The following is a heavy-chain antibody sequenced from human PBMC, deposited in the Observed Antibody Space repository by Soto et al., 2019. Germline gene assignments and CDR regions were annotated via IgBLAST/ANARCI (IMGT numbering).Heavy chain of an antibody. V-gene: IGHV3-15*01. J-gene: IGHJ3*01. CDR3: STERPVYYYDSSGYYSRL. CDR1: GFTFSNAW. Sequence: GGSLRLSCAASGFTFSNAWMSWVRQAPGKGLEWVGRIKSKNDGATTYYAAPVKGRFTIARDDSKNTLYLSMNSLKTEDTAVYYCSTERPVYYYDSSGYYSRLWGQGTMVTVSS. CDR2: IKSKNDGATT. D-gene: IGHD3-22*01.